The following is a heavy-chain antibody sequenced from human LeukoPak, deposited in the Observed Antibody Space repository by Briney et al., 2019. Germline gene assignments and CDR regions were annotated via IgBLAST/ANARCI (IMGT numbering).Heavy chain of an antibody. CDR3: ARHHYTSGTHTPYYFDY. V-gene: IGHV4-59*01. CDR1: GGSIINVY. J-gene: IGHJ4*02. CDR2: IHYSGTS. D-gene: IGHD3-10*01. Sequence: SETLSLTCTVSGGSIINVYWSWIRQPPGKGLEWIGYIHYSGTSNYNPSLKSRLTMSVDTSKNQFSLRLSSVTAADTALYYCARHHYTSGTHTPYYFDYWGQGTLVTVSS.